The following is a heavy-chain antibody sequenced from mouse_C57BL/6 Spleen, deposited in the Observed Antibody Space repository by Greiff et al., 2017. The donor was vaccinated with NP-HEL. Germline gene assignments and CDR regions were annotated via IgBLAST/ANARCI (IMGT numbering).Heavy chain of an antibody. CDR1: GFNIKNTY. Sequence: DVQLQESVAELVRPGASVKLSCTASGFNIKNTYMHWVKQRPEQGLEWIGRIDPANGNTKYAPKFQGKATITADTSSNTAYLQLSSLTSEDTAIYYCASFLVAYYSNSWFAYWGQGTLVTVSA. D-gene: IGHD2-5*01. J-gene: IGHJ3*01. V-gene: IGHV14-3*01. CDR2: IDPANGNT. CDR3: ASFLVAYYSNSWFAY.